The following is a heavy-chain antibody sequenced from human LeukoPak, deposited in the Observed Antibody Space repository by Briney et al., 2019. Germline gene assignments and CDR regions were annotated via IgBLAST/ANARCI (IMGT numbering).Heavy chain of an antibody. D-gene: IGHD3-10*01. CDR1: GYTFTSYD. Sequence: ASVKVSCEASGYTFTSYDINWVRQATGQGLEWMGWMNPNSGNTGYAQKFQGRVTMIRNTSISTAYMELSSLRSEDTAVYYCARGSMITMVRGVIKDPNWFDPWGQGTLVTVSS. CDR3: ARGSMITMVRGVIKDPNWFDP. J-gene: IGHJ5*02. CDR2: MNPNSGNT. V-gene: IGHV1-8*01.